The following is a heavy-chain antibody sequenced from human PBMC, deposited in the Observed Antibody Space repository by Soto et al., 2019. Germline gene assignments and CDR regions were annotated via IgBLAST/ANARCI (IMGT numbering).Heavy chain of an antibody. V-gene: IGHV4-34*01. CDR1: GGSFSGYY. CDR3: ARGSIAAAGFYFDY. J-gene: IGHJ4*02. CDR2: ITHSGRT. D-gene: IGHD6-13*01. Sequence: QVQLQQWGAGLLKPSETLSLTCAVYGGSFSGYYWTCMRQPQGKVLELIGEITHSGRTNDNPSLKSRVTTSVDTPKQQFSLKVSSVTAADTAVYYCARGSIAAAGFYFDYWGQGTLVTVSS.